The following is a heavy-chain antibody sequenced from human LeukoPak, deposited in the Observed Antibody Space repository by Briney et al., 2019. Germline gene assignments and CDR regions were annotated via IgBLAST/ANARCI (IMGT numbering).Heavy chain of an antibody. CDR1: GFTFRGFG. CDR3: AKMWGASNPYYYIDF. CDR2: IRSDGTID. Sequence: GGSLRLSCAASGFTFRGFGLHWVRQAPGKGLEWVALIRSDGTIDTYADSVKDRFTISRDNSKSTLYLQMNSLRAEDTAVYYCAKMWGASNPYYYIDFCGGGTTVTVSS. J-gene: IGHJ6*03. V-gene: IGHV3-30*02. D-gene: IGHD4-11*01.